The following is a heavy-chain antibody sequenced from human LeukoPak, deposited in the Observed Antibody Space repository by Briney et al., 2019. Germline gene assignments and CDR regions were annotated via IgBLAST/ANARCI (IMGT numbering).Heavy chain of an antibody. CDR2: ISYDGSNK. Sequence: GGSLRLSCAASGFTFSSYAMHWVRQAPGKGLEWVAVISYDGSNKYYADSVKGRFTISRDNSKNTLYLQMNSLRAEDTAVYYSSRGSWSGFDYWGQGTLVTVSS. J-gene: IGHJ4*02. V-gene: IGHV3-30-3*01. CDR3: SRGSWSGFDY. CDR1: GFTFSSYA. D-gene: IGHD3-3*01.